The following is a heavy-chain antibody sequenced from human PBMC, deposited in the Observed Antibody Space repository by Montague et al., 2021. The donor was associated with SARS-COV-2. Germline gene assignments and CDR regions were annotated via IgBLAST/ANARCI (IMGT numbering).Heavy chain of an antibody. CDR2: IYYSGST. D-gene: IGHD4-17*01. Sequence: TLSLTCTVSGGSIITGGYYWSWIRQPPGKGLEWIGYIYYSGSTYYNPSLTSRVTISVDTSKNQFSLKLISVTAADTAVYYCARGTVTTYLGSGDYYFYGIDVWGQGTTVTVSS. CDR1: GGSIITGGYY. J-gene: IGHJ6*02. CDR3: ARGTVTTYLGSGDYYFYGIDV. V-gene: IGHV4-31*03.